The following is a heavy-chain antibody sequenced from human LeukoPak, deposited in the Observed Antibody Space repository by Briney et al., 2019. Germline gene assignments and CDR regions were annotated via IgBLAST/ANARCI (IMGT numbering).Heavy chain of an antibody. Sequence: SGGSLRLSCVPSRFSFNEHGMHWVRQAPGKGLEWVTFLEHDATKEYYADSVRGRFTVSRDNSKNTLYLQMNSLGSEDTAVYFCANRACYGECSSRDFLDIWGQGTMVTVSS. CDR2: LEHDATKE. D-gene: IGHD2-8*01. V-gene: IGHV3-30*02. CDR1: RFSFNEHG. CDR3: ANRACYGECSSRDFLDI. J-gene: IGHJ3*02.